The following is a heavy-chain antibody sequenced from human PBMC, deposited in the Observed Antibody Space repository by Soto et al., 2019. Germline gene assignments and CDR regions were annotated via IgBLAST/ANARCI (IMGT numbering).Heavy chain of an antibody. CDR2: LNPTSGST. Sequence: QVQLIQSGAEVEKPGASVKLSCKASGYTFTSYYIHWVRQAPGQGLEWMGILNPTSGSTTYAQKLRRRVAMPRDTSTSTVYMELSSLRSEDTAVCFCARAGSAIVVVITASTRGSFDYWGRGTLVTVSS. CDR3: ARAGSAIVVVITASTRGSFDY. J-gene: IGHJ4*02. CDR1: GYTFTSYY. V-gene: IGHV1-46*04. D-gene: IGHD2-15*01.